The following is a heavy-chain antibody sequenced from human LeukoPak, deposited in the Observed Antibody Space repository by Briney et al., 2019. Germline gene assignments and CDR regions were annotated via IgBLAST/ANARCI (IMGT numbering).Heavy chain of an antibody. D-gene: IGHD5-18*01. Sequence: SETLSLTCTVSGGSISSYYWSWIRQHPGKGLEWIGYIYYSGSTNYNPSLKSRVTISVDTSKNQFSLKLSSVTAADTAVYYCARHMGLGYSYGYPYFDYWGQGTLVTVSS. CDR3: ARHMGLGYSYGYPYFDY. J-gene: IGHJ4*02. CDR1: GGSISSYY. CDR2: IYYSGST. V-gene: IGHV4-59*08.